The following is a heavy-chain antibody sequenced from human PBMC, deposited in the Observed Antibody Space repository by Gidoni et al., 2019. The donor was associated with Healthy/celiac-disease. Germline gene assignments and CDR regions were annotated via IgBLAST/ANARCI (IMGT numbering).Heavy chain of an antibody. CDR1: GGSFSGYY. V-gene: IGHV4-34*01. CDR3: ARRGAGIVARWGYYYYYGMDV. CDR2: INHSGST. D-gene: IGHD6-6*01. Sequence: QVQLQQWGAGLLKPSETLSLTCAVYGGSFSGYYWSWIRQPPGKGLEWIGEINHSGSTNYNPSLKSRVTISVDTSKNQFSLKLSSVTAADTAVYYCARRGAGIVARWGYYYYYGMDVWGQGTTVTVSS. J-gene: IGHJ6*02.